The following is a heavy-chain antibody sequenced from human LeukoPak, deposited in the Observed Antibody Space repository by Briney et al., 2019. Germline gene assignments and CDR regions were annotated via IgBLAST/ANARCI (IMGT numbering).Heavy chain of an antibody. V-gene: IGHV3-30*18. CDR3: AKSSPGQQLVLSY. Sequence: PGRSLRLSCAASGFTFSSYGMHWVRQAPGKGLEWVAVISYDGSNKYYADSVKGRFTISRDNSKNTLYLQMNSLRAEDTAVYYCAKSSPGQQLVLSYWGQGTLVTVSS. J-gene: IGHJ4*02. CDR2: ISYDGSNK. CDR1: GFTFSSYG. D-gene: IGHD6-13*01.